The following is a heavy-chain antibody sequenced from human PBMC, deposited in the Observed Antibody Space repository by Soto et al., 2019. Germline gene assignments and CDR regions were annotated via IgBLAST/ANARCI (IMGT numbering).Heavy chain of an antibody. CDR3: ARGNVLLWFGYDSYNWFDP. D-gene: IGHD3-10*01. CDR2: ISYDGSSK. Sequence: GGSLRLSCAASGFTFSSYAMHWVRQAPGKGLEWVAVISYDGSSKYYADSVKGRFTISRDNSKNTLYLQMNSLRAEDTAVYYCARGNVLLWFGYDSYNWFDPWGQGTLVTVS. J-gene: IGHJ5*02. V-gene: IGHV3-30-3*01. CDR1: GFTFSSYA.